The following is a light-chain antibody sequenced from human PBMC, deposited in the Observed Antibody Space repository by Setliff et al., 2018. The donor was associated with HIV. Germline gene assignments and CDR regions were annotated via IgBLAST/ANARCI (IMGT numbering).Light chain of an antibody. V-gene: IGLV2-14*03. J-gene: IGLJ1*01. CDR1: NSDVGGYNY. CDR2: DVS. CDR3: SSYTSSTPLYV. Sequence: QSVLTQPASVSGSPGQSITISCTVINSDVGGYNYVSWYQQHTGKAPKLMISDVSYRPSGVSNRFSGSKSGNTASLTISGLQAEDEADYYCSSYTSSTPLYVFGTGTKVTVL.